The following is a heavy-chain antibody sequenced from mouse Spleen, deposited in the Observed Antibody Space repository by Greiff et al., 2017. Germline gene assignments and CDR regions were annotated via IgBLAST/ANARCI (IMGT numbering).Heavy chain of an antibody. Sequence: VQLQQSGPELVKPGASVKISCKASGYSFTGYYMNWVKQSPEKSLEWIGEINPSTGGTTYNQKFKAKATLTVDKSSSTAYMQLKSLTSEDSAVYYCARREYGNLDYWGQGTTLTVSS. CDR2: INPSTGGT. J-gene: IGHJ2*01. D-gene: IGHD2-10*02. V-gene: IGHV1-42*01. CDR3: ARREYGNLDY. CDR1: GYSFTGYY.